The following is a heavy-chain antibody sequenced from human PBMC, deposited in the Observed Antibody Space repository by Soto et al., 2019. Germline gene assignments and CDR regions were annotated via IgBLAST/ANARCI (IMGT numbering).Heavy chain of an antibody. D-gene: IGHD3-3*01. Sequence: EVQLLDSGGGLVQRGGSLRLSCAASEFTFSSYSMIWVRQAPGKGLEWVSGVNGGGDITYYAESVKGRFTISRDNSKNPLYLQMNSLRAEDTAVFYSARGHFGVTMDVWGQGTTVTVSS. J-gene: IGHJ6*02. V-gene: IGHV3-23*01. CDR3: ARGHFGVTMDV. CDR2: VNGGGDIT. CDR1: EFTFSSYS.